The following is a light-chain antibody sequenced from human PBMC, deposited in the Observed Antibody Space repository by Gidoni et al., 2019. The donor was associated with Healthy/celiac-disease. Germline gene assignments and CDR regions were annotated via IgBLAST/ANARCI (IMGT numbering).Light chain of an antibody. Sequence: SYELTQPPSVSVSPGQTARITCSGDALPKQYAYWYQQKLGQAPVLVIYKDSERPSGIPERFSGSSSGTTVTLTISGVQAEDEADYYCQSADSSGTYPRVFGGGTKLTVL. CDR3: QSADSSGTYPRV. CDR2: KDS. J-gene: IGLJ3*02. V-gene: IGLV3-25*03. CDR1: ALPKQY.